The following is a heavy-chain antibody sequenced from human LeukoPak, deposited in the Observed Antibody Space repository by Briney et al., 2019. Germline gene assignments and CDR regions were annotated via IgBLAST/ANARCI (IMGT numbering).Heavy chain of an antibody. CDR2: MSYDGSNK. D-gene: IGHD2-15*01. V-gene: IGHV3-30*04. CDR3: ARGCSGGSCYPHYYNGMDV. J-gene: IGHJ6*04. Sequence: GRSLRLSCAASGFTFNSYAMYWVRQAPGKGLEWVAVMSYDGSNKYYADSVKGRYTISRDNSNNTLYLQMNSPRPEDTAVYYCARGCSGGSCYPHYYNGMDVWGKGTTVTVFS. CDR1: GFTFNSYA.